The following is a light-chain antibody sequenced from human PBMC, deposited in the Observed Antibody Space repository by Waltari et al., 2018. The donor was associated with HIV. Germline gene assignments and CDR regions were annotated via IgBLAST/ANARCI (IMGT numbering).Light chain of an antibody. J-gene: IGKJ4*01. CDR3: QQLNSYPLT. CDR1: QDISTY. CDR2: GAS. V-gene: IGKV1-9*01. Sequence: DIQLTQSPAFLSTSIGDRVNISCRASQDISTYLAWYQERPGEAPKLLIYGASTLRSGVPSRFSGGGSGTEFTLTDNSLQPEDVATYFCQQLNSYPLTFGGGTRVEI.